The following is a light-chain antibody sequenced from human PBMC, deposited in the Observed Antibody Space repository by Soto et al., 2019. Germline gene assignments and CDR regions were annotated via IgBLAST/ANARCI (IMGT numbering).Light chain of an antibody. CDR1: RSNIGRNF. J-gene: IGLJ3*02. CDR2: RNN. CDR3: AAWDDTLDAQV. Sequence: LTQSPSASGTPGQRVTISCSGSRSNIGRNFAYWYQHVPGTAPRLLIQRNNERPSGVPDRFSGSKSGTSVSLAISGLRSEDEATYYCAAWDDTLDAQVFGGGTQLTVL. V-gene: IGLV1-47*01.